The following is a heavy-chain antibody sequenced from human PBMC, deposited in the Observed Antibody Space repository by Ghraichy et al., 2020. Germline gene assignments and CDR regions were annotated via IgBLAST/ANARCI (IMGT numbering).Heavy chain of an antibody. CDR2: ISGSGSTI. J-gene: IGHJ3*02. CDR1: GFSFRTWN. Sequence: GGSLRLACAASGFSFRTWNMNWVRQAPGKGLQWVSYISGSGSTIYYADSVKGRFTISRDNARNSLYLQMNSLRDEDTAVYYCAGAFDIWGQGTMVTVSS. CDR3: AGAFDI. V-gene: IGHV3-48*02.